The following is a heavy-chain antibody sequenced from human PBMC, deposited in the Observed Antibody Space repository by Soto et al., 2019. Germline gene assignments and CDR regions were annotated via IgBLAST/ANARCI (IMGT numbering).Heavy chain of an antibody. CDR3: AREGDY. J-gene: IGHJ4*02. CDR1: GFTFSSYA. Sequence: WGSLRLSCAASGFTFSSYALHWVRQAPGKGLEWVAVISYDGSSKYYADSVKGRFTISRDNSKNTLYLQMNSLRAEDTAVYYCAREGDYWGQGTLVTVSS. V-gene: IGHV3-30-3*01. CDR2: ISYDGSSK.